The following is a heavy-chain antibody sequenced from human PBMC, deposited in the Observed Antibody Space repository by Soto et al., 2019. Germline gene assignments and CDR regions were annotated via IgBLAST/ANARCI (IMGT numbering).Heavy chain of an antibody. D-gene: IGHD2-2*01. CDR2: IYYSGST. V-gene: IGHV4-39*01. Sequence: SETLSLTCSVSDGSISSSSYSWGWIRQPPGKGLEWIGTIYYSGSTHYNPSLEGRVAISADTPNNQLSLRLSSVTAADTAVYYCGRQPGHCGSTTCFGYYSVDVWGQGTTVTVS. CDR1: DGSISSSSYS. J-gene: IGHJ6*02. CDR3: GRQPGHCGSTTCFGYYSVDV.